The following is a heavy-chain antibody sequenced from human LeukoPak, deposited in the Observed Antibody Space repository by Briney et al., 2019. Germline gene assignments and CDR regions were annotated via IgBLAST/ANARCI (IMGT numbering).Heavy chain of an antibody. D-gene: IGHD2-2*01. CDR3: ARNIVVVPEVDYYYYMDV. CDR2: IIPIFGTA. J-gene: IGHJ6*03. CDR1: GGTFSRYA. V-gene: IGHV1-69*13. Sequence: SVKVSCKASGGTFSRYAISWVRQAPGQGLEWMGGIIPIFGTANFAQKFQGRVTITADESTSTAYMELSSLRSEDTAVYYCARNIVVVPEVDYYYYMDVRGKGTTVTVSS.